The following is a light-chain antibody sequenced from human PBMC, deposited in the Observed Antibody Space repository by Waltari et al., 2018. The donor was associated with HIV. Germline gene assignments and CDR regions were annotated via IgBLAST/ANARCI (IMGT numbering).Light chain of an antibody. CDR1: KSNIGNNF. CDR2: RND. Sequence: QPKMTQAPSASKTPGQRITMSCSGTKSNIGNNFIYWSQQIAGAAPRLVMARNDDRPAGVPDRFSDTKSGTPAFLAITGLRLDDEATYFCASWDDNLGHWIFGGGTKLTVL. J-gene: IGLJ2*01. CDR3: ASWDDNLGHWI. V-gene: IGLV1-47*01.